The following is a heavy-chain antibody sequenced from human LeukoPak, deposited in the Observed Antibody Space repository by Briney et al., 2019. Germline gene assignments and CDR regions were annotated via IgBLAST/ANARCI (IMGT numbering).Heavy chain of an antibody. Sequence: SETLSLTCTVFDGSISSYYWSWIRQPPGKWLGWIGYIHYSGSTNYNPSLKIRVTMSLVTSKTQFSLRLTSLPAADTAVYYCSGRRRWLAFDSWGQGTLVTVSS. J-gene: IGHJ4*02. CDR2: IHYSGST. D-gene: IGHD6-19*01. V-gene: IGHV4-59*08. CDR3: SGRRRWLAFDS. CDR1: DGSISSYY.